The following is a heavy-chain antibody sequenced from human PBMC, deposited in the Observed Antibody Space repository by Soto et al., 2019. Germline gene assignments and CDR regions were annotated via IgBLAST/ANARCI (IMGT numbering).Heavy chain of an antibody. CDR2: VSANGQGI. J-gene: IGHJ4*02. CDR1: GFTFSSSA. V-gene: IGHV3-23*01. Sequence: GGSLRLSCAASGFTFSSSAISWVRQAPGKGLEWVSAVSANGQGIYYADSVRGRFTISRDFSTNTVFLHMDGLRAEDTAVYYCAKDRDYPRDYFHYWGQGTLVTVSS. D-gene: IGHD3-10*01. CDR3: AKDRDYPRDYFHY.